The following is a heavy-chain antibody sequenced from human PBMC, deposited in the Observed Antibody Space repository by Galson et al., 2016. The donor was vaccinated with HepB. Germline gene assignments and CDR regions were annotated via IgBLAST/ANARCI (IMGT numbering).Heavy chain of an antibody. CDR1: GFTFSNYD. CDR3: ARDADSGFDY. D-gene: IGHD6-19*01. V-gene: IGHV3-33*08. CDR2: IYFDGSNK. Sequence: SLRLSCAASGFTFSNYDMDWVRQAPGKGLQWVAVIYFDGSNKYYADSVKGRFTISRDNSKNTLYLQMNSLRAEDTAVYYCARDADSGFDYWGQGTLVTVSS. J-gene: IGHJ4*02.